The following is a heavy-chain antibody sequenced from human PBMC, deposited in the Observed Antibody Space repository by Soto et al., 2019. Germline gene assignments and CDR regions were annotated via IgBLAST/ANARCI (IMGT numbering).Heavy chain of an antibody. V-gene: IGHV4-34*01. Sequence: SQTLSRTGSVYAGSFSGYYCSWIHHPPENDLEWIGPINHSGSTKYNPSLKGRVTISVDTSKNPFSLKLSSVTAADTAVYYCARLRFIAAAGTRRNGMDVWGQGTTVTVSS. J-gene: IGHJ6*02. CDR1: AGSFSGYY. D-gene: IGHD6-13*01. CDR3: ARLRFIAAAGTRRNGMDV. CDR2: INHSGST.